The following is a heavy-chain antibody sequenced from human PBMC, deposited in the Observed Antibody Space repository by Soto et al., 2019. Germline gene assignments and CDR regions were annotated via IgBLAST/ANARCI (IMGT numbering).Heavy chain of an antibody. Sequence: EVQLVESGGGLVQPGGSLRLSCAASGLTFSAYSMNWIAQAPGKGLHWISYMTSDLRTIRYADSVKGRFTISRDNAKNLVYLQMTSLRDEDTAVYYCARSVEGHFDYWGQGALVTVSS. D-gene: IGHD6-19*01. CDR2: MTSDLRTI. CDR1: GLTFSAYS. CDR3: ARSVEGHFDY. J-gene: IGHJ4*02. V-gene: IGHV3-48*02.